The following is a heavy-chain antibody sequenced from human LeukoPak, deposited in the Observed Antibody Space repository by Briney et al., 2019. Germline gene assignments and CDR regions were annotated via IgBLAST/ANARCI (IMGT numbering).Heavy chain of an antibody. D-gene: IGHD5-12*01. CDR2: INTYNGET. CDR1: GYILTNYG. CDR3: ARGRLGVSGYKDYLDY. J-gene: IGHJ4*02. Sequence: ASVKVSCSSSGYILTNYGIYWVRQATGQRLEWMGWINTYNGETDYAQNFQGRVTMTTDTSTSTAYMDLRSLTSDDTAVYYCARGRLGVSGYKDYLDYWGQGTLVTVSS. V-gene: IGHV1-18*01.